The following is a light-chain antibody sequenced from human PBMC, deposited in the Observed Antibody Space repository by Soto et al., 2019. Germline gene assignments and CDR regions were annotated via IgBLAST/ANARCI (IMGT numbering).Light chain of an antibody. J-gene: IGKJ1*01. CDR3: QQYNNWPPWT. CDR1: QSVTNNF. V-gene: IGKV3-20*01. CDR2: DAT. Sequence: EIVLTQSPGTLSLSPGEGDTLSCRASQSVTNNFLAWYQQKPGQAPRLLIYDATSRATGIPDRFSGSGSGTDFTLTISRLETEDFAVYYCQQYNNWPPWTFGQGTKVDI.